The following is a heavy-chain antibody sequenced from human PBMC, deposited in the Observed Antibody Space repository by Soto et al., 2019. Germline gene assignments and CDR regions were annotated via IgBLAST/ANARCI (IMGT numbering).Heavy chain of an antibody. CDR3: AREPPYYYDSSGYTTGPDY. CDR1: GGSISSGGYY. J-gene: IGHJ4*02. Sequence: QVQLQESGPGLMKPSQTLSLTCTVSGGSISSGGYYWSWIRQHPGKGLEWIGIIYYSGSTYYNPSLKSRVTISVDTSKNQFSLKLSSVTAADTAVYYCAREPPYYYDSSGYTTGPDYWGQGTLVTVSS. V-gene: IGHV4-31*03. D-gene: IGHD3-22*01. CDR2: IYYSGST.